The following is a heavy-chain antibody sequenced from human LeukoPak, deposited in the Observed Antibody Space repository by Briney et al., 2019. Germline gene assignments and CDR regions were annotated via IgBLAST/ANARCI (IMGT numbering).Heavy chain of an antibody. CDR2: IYTSGST. CDR1: GGSISSGSYY. Sequence: NPSETLSLTCTVSGGSISSGSYYWSWIRQPAGKGLEWIGRIYTSGSTNYNPSLKSRVTISVDTSKNQFSLKLSSVTAADTAVYYCAREVRGVYAFDIWGQGTMVTVSS. D-gene: IGHD3-10*01. V-gene: IGHV4-61*02. CDR3: AREVRGVYAFDI. J-gene: IGHJ3*02.